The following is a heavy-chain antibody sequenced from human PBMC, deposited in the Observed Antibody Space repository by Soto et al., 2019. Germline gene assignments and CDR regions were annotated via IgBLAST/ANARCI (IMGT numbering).Heavy chain of an antibody. Sequence: GGSLRLSCAASGFTFSSYAMSWVRQAPGKGLEWVSAISGSGGSTYYADSVKGRFTISRDNSKNTLYLQMNSLRAEETAVYYCAKDLGYCSSTSCYGDYFDYWGQGTLVTVSS. CDR1: GFTFSSYA. J-gene: IGHJ4*02. CDR3: AKDLGYCSSTSCYGDYFDY. CDR2: ISGSGGST. V-gene: IGHV3-23*01. D-gene: IGHD2-2*01.